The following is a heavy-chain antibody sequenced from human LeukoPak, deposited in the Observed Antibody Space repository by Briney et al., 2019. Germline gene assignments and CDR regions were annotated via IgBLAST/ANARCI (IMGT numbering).Heavy chain of an antibody. CDR3: VRQNSDYYYYYLDV. CDR1: GGSVSSSSSY. V-gene: IGHV4-39*01. CDR2: VYYSGTT. J-gene: IGHJ6*03. Sequence: SETLSLTSTVSGGSVSSSSSYWAWIRQPPGRVLEWIGSVYYSGTTYYNTSLESRVTISEDTSRNRFSLMLSSVTAADTAVYYCVRQNSDYYYYYLDVWGEGTTVIVSS. D-gene: IGHD1-7*01.